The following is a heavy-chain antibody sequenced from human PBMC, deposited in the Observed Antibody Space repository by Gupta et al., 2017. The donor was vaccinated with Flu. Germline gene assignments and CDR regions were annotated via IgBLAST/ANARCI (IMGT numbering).Heavy chain of an antibody. CDR1: ALSLSTCGVS. J-gene: IGHJ4*02. CDR2: IYWDDDK. Sequence: QITLKDSRPPLIQPPPTLTLTCHFSALSLSTCGVSVGWIRQPPGKALEWLELIYWDDDKRYSPALKSRLTITKDTSKKQVVLTMTKMEIVDTATYYCAHPTDGEPGYFIFWGQGTVVTVSA. CDR3: AHPTDGEPGYFIF. D-gene: IGHD4-17*01. V-gene: IGHV2-5*02.